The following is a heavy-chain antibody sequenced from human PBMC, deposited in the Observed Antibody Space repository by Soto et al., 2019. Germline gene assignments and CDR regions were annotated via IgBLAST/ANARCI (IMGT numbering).Heavy chain of an antibody. Sequence: QAQLVESGGGVVQPGRSLRLSCAASGFIFSNYGMHWVRQAPGKGLEWVAVISHDGTVSHYADSVRGRFTISRDASENTLSLQMNRLSDDDTAVYYCAKEGKVRSSDTGGLDYWGQGILVTVSS. D-gene: IGHD2-15*01. V-gene: IGHV3-30*18. CDR1: GFIFSNYG. CDR3: AKEGKVRSSDTGGLDY. CDR2: ISHDGTVS. J-gene: IGHJ4*01.